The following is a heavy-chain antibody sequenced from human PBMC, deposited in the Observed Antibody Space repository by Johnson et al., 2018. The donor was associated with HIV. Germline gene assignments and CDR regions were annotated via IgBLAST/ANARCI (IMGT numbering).Heavy chain of an antibody. V-gene: IGHV3-30-3*01. CDR1: GFTFSSYA. CDR3: ARDHIRGYDSPNDAFDI. J-gene: IGHJ3*02. D-gene: IGHD3-22*01. Sequence: QVQLVESGGGVVQPGRSLRLSCAASGFTFSSYAMHWVRQAPGKGLEWVTLISYDGSNKYYADSVKGRFTISRDNAKNSLYLQMNSLRAEDTAVYYCARDHIRGYDSPNDAFDIWGQGTMVTVSS. CDR2: ISYDGSNK.